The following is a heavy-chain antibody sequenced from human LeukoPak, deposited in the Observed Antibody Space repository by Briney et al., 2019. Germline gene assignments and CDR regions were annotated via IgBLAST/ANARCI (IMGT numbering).Heavy chain of an antibody. D-gene: IGHD3-10*02. CDR3: ARTMIGHFDY. CDR2: IYTSGST. J-gene: IGHJ4*02. V-gene: IGHV4-4*09. CDR1: GGSISSYY. Sequence: PSETLSLTCTVSGGSISSYYWSWIRQPPGKGLEWIGYIYTSGSTNYNPSLKSRVTISVGTSKNQFSLKLSSVTAADTAVYYCARTMIGHFDYWGQGTLVTVSS.